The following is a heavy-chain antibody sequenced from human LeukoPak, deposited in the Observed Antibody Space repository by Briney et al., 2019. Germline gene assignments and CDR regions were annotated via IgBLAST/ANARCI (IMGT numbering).Heavy chain of an antibody. V-gene: IGHV3-48*02. D-gene: IGHD3-9*01. CDR3: ARDVRNYDILTGYYPDWYFDL. CDR2: ISSSSSTI. J-gene: IGHJ2*01. Sequence: GGSLRLSCAASGFTFSSYSMNWVRQAPGKGLEWVSYISSSSSTIYYADSVKGRFTISRDNAKNSLYLQMNSLRDEDTAAYYCARDVRNYDILTGYYPDWYFDLWGRGTLVTVSS. CDR1: GFTFSSYS.